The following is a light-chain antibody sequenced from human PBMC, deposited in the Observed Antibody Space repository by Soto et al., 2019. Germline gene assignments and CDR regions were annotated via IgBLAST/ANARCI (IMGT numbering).Light chain of an antibody. Sequence: QSALTQPASVSGSPGQSITISCTGTSSDVGAYNYVSWYQQHPGKAPTLMIYDVSSRPSGVSDRFSGSKSGNTASLTISGLQAEDEADYYCSSYTTNSIVVFGGGTQLTVL. CDR1: SSDVGAYNY. CDR3: SSYTTNSIVV. V-gene: IGLV2-14*01. J-gene: IGLJ2*01. CDR2: DVS.